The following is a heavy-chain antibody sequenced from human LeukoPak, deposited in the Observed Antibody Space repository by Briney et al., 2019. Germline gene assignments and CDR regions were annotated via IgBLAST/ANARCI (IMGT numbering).Heavy chain of an antibody. D-gene: IGHD4-23*01. Sequence: SATLSLTCTVSGGSITNSYWSWIRMPAGNRLEWIGSVHTTGSTNYNPSFMSRVTVSIDTSKTQFSLKLTSVTAADTAVYYCARDPNSALWGQGILVTVSS. CDR3: ARDPNSAL. V-gene: IGHV4-4*07. CDR2: VHTTGST. CDR1: GGSITNSY. J-gene: IGHJ4*02.